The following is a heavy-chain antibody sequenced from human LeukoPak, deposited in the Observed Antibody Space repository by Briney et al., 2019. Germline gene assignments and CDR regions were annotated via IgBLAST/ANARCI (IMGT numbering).Heavy chain of an antibody. CDR1: GFTFSSYA. J-gene: IGHJ4*02. Sequence: GGSLRLSCAASGFTFSSYARHWVRQAPVKGLEWVAVISYDGSNKYYADSVKGRSTISRDNSKNTLYLQMNSLRAEDTAVYYCARARLVPGNFDYWGQGTLVTVSS. CDR3: ARARLVPGNFDY. CDR2: ISYDGSNK. V-gene: IGHV3-30-3*01. D-gene: IGHD6-19*01.